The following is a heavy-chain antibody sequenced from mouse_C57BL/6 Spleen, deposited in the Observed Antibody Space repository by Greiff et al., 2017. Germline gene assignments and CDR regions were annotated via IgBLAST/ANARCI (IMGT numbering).Heavy chain of an antibody. D-gene: IGHD1-1*01. J-gene: IGHJ3*01. CDR1: GFTFSSYG. CDR2: ISSGGSYT. V-gene: IGHV5-6*01. Sequence: EVQVVESGGDLVKPGGSLKLSCAASGFTFSSYGMSWVRQTPDKRLEWVATISSGGSYTYYPDSVKGRFTISRDNAKNTLYLQMSSLKSEDTAMYYCARFYYGSSYWFAYWGQGTLVTVSA. CDR3: ARFYYGSSYWFAY.